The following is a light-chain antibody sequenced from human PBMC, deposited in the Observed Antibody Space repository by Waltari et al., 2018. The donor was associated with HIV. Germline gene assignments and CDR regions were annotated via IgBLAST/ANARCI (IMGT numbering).Light chain of an antibody. CDR2: GTS. CDR1: ENVGSSY. J-gene: IGKJ4*01. V-gene: IGKV3-20*01. Sequence: EIVLTQSPGSLSLSPGESATLSCRASENVGSSYLAWYQHRPGQAPRLLIYGTSKRATGMPDRFSGGGSGTDFTLTLKRLEPEDFAVYYCHQYATSPRTFGGGTKVEVK. CDR3: HQYATSPRT.